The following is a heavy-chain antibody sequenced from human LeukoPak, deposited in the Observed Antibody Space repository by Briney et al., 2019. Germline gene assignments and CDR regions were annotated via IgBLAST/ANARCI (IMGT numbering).Heavy chain of an antibody. V-gene: IGHV3-7*01. Sequence: GGSLRLSCVASGFSFSSYHMSWVRQAPGKGLGCVAHIFPDGHQESCDASVRGRFTVSRDNAKNSVFLQMNSLRVEDTSIYYCARWRWQQSEFDLWGQGALVTVSS. D-gene: IGHD5-24*01. CDR1: GFSFSSYH. CDR3: ARWRWQQSEFDL. CDR2: IFPDGHQE. J-gene: IGHJ4*02.